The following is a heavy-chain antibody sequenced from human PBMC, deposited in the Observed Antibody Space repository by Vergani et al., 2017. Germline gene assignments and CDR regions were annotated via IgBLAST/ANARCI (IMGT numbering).Heavy chain of an antibody. CDR2: INHSGST. Sequence: QVQLQESGPGLVKPPGTLSLTCAVSGGSISSSNWWSWVRQPPGKGLEWIGEINHSGSTNYNPSLKSRVTISVDTSKNQFSLKLSSVTAADTAVYYCARGVVARLDYWGQGTLVTVSS. CDR3: ARGVVARLDY. J-gene: IGHJ4*02. D-gene: IGHD2-2*01. CDR1: GGSISSSNW. V-gene: IGHV4-4*03.